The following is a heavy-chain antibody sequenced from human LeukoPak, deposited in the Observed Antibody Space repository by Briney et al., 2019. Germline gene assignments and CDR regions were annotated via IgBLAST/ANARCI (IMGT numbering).Heavy chain of an antibody. Sequence: SQTLSLTCTVSGGSISSGGYYWSWIRQHPGKGLEWIGYIYYSGSTYYNPSLMSRVTISVDTSKNQFSLKLSSVTAADTAVYYCARDNVVPPKWGFDPWGQGTLVTVSS. CDR3: ARDNVVPPKWGFDP. V-gene: IGHV4-31*03. CDR2: IYYSGST. J-gene: IGHJ5*02. D-gene: IGHD2-2*01. CDR1: GGSISSGGYY.